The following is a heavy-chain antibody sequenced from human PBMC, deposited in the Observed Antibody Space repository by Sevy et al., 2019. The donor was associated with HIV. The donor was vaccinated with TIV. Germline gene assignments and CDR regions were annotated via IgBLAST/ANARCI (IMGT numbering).Heavy chain of an antibody. CDR1: RFTFSTYD. J-gene: IGHJ4*02. CDR3: AKGQGYDYIWGNERSEYYFDY. D-gene: IGHD3-16*01. V-gene: IGHV3-30*18. Sequence: GGSLRLSCAASRFTFSTYDIHWVRQAPGKGLEWVAVISHDGSYQYYTDSVKGRFTISREDSKNKAYLQMNSLRADDSGVYYCAKGQGYDYIWGNERSEYYFDYWGQGTLVTVSS. CDR2: ISHDGSYQ.